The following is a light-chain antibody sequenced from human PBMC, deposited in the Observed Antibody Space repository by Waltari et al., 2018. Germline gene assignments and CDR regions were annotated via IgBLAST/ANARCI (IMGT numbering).Light chain of an antibody. J-gene: IGKJ3*01. CDR3: QQYYSTPLI. V-gene: IGKV4-1*01. CDR2: WAS. CDR1: QSVLYSSNNKNY. Sequence: IVMTQSPDALAVSLGERATIHCKSSQSVLYSSNNKNYLAWYQQKPGQPPKLLIYWASTRESGVPDRFSGSGSGTDFTLTISSLQAEDVAVYYCQQYYSTPLIFGPGTKVDIK.